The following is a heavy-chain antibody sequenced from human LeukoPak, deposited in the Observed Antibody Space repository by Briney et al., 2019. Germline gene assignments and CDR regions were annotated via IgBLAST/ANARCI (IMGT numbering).Heavy chain of an antibody. D-gene: IGHD5-24*01. V-gene: IGHV3-23*01. Sequence: GGSLRLSCAASGFTLSNYAMNWVRQAPGKGLEGVSGISYIDVETYYADSVKGRFTISSDNSMNTLYLQMDSLTVEDTAVYYCAKRTRDGFNTPIDFWGQGTLVTVS. J-gene: IGHJ4*02. CDR3: AKRTRDGFNTPIDF. CDR1: GFTLSNYA. CDR2: ISYIDVET.